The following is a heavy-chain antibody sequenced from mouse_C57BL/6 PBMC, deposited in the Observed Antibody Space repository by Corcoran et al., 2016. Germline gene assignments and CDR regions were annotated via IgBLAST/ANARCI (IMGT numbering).Heavy chain of an antibody. J-gene: IGHJ4*01. CDR3: APYDPLYAMDY. Sequence: EVQLQQSGPVRVKHGASVKMSCKASGYTFTDYYMNWVKQSHGKSLEWIGVINPYNGGTSYNQKFKGKATLTIDKSSSTAYMELNSLTSEDSAVYYCAPYDPLYAMDYWGQGTSVTVSS. V-gene: IGHV1-19*01. CDR2: INPYNGGT. D-gene: IGHD2-12*01. CDR1: GYTFTDYY.